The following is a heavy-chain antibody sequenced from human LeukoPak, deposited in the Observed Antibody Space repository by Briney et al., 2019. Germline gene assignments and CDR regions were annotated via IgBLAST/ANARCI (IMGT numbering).Heavy chain of an antibody. D-gene: IGHD3-3*01. CDR3: AFNEDRPYYDFWSGWGDYFDY. V-gene: IGHV3-23*01. CDR2: ISGSGGST. Sequence: TGGSLRLSCAASGFTFSSYAMSWVRQAPGKGLEWVSAISGSGGSTYYADSVKGRFTISRDNSKNTLYLQMNSLRAEDTAVYYCAFNEDRPYYDFWSGWGDYFDYWGQGTLVTVSS. CDR1: GFTFSSYA. J-gene: IGHJ4*02.